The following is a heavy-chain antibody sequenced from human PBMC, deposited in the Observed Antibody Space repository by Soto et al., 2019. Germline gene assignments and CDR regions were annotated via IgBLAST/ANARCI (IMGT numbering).Heavy chain of an antibody. CDR2: ISYDGSNK. V-gene: IGHV3-30*14. Sequence: QVQLVESGGGVVQPGRSLRLSCADSGFTFSSYDMHWVRQAPGKGLEWVAVISYDGSNKYYADSVKGRFTINRANSKNTLYLLMNILRAEDTSVYYCARVGGQDEWYYFDYWGQGTVVSVSS. D-gene: IGHD3-3*01. CDR3: ARVGGQDEWYYFDY. J-gene: IGHJ4*02. CDR1: GFTFSSYD.